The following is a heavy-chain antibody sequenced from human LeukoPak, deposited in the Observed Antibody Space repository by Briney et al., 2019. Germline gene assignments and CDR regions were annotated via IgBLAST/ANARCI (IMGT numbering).Heavy chain of an antibody. CDR2: ISAYNGNT. CDR3: ARGPAYCGGDCSSYYYYYMDV. J-gene: IGHJ6*03. D-gene: IGHD2-21*01. CDR1: GYTFTSYG. V-gene: IGHV1-18*01. Sequence: GASVKVSCKASGYTFTSYGISWVRQAPGQGLEWMGWISAYNGNTNYAQKLQGRVTMTTDTSTSTAYMELSSLRSEDTAVYYCARGPAYCGGDCSSYYYYYMDVWGKGTTVTVSS.